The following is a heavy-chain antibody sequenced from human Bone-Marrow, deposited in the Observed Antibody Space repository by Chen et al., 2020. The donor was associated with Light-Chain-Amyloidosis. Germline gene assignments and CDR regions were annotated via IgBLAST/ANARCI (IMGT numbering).Heavy chain of an antibody. CDR2: IYYSGAA. CDR3: SIRIAVPGANEET. Sequence: QLQLQESGPGLVKPSETLSRTCTVSDGSIIRGDYYWAWLRQSPGKGLEWIGSIYYSGAAFYNPSLRSRVTISLDTSKNLLSLRLTSVTAADTAVYYCSIRIAVPGANEETWGQGTLVTVSS. V-gene: IGHV4-39*02. CDR1: DGSIIRGDYY. D-gene: IGHD6-19*01. J-gene: IGHJ5*02.